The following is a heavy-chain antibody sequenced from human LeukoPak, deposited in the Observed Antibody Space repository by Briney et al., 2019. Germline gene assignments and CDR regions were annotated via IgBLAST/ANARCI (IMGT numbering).Heavy chain of an antibody. CDR2: INPSGGST. Sequence: ASVKVSCKASGYTFTSYYMHWVRQAPGQGLEWMGIINPSGGSTSYAQKSQGRVTMTRDTSTSTVYMELSSLRSEDTAVYYCAREVPQSRGMTTVTYNWFDPWGQGTLVTVSS. CDR1: GYTFTSYY. CDR3: AREVPQSRGMTTVTYNWFDP. J-gene: IGHJ5*02. D-gene: IGHD4-17*01. V-gene: IGHV1-46*01.